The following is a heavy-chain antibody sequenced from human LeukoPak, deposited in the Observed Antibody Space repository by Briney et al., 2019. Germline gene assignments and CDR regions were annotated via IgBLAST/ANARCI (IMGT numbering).Heavy chain of an antibody. CDR1: GFTFSNYA. Sequence: GGSLRLSCAASGFTFSNYAMSWVRQAPRKGPEWLSTFSASSANTYYADSVRGRFTISRDNSKDTLYLQMDGLRAEDTAFYYCARSPLSTLKSFDSWGQGTLVSVSS. D-gene: IGHD3-16*01. CDR2: FSASSANT. J-gene: IGHJ4*02. V-gene: IGHV3-23*01. CDR3: ARSPLSTLKSFDS.